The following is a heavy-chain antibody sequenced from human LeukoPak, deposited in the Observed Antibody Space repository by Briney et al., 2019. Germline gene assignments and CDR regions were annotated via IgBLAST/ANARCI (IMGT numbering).Heavy chain of an antibody. J-gene: IGHJ5*02. V-gene: IGHV4-39*01. CDR1: GGSISSSSYY. CDR3: ARGVGSYVRRWFDP. Sequence: PSETLSLTCTVSGGSISSSSYYWGWIRQPPGKGLEWIGSIYYSGSTYYNPSLKSRVTISVDTSKNQFSLKLSSVTAADTAVYYCARGVGSYVRRWFDPWGQGTLVTVSS. CDR2: IYYSGST. D-gene: IGHD1-26*01.